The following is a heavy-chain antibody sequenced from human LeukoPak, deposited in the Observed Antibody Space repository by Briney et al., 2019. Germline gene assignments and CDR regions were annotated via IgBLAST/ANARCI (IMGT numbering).Heavy chain of an antibody. CDR2: IRYDGSNK. CDR1: GLTFSGYG. D-gene: IGHD1-26*01. V-gene: IGHV3-30*02. CDR3: AKDQGNGIVGAMGFDY. J-gene: IGHJ4*02. Sequence: GGSLRLSCAASGLTFSGYGMHWVRQAPGKGLEWVAFIRYDGSNKYYADSVKGRFTISRDNSKNTLYLQMNSLRDEDAAVYYCAKDQGNGIVGAMGFDYWGQGTLVTVSS.